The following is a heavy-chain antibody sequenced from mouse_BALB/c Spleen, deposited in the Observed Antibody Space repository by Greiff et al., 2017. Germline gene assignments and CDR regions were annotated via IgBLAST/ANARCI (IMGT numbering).Heavy chain of an antibody. CDR1: GDSITSGY. Sequence: EVKLQQSGPSLVKPSQTLSLTCSVTGDSITSGYWNWIRKFPGNKLEYMGYISYSGSTYYNPSLKSRISITRDTSKNQYYLQLNSVTTEDTATYYCAYYRYDYYAMDYWGQGTSVTVSS. D-gene: IGHD2-14*01. J-gene: IGHJ4*01. V-gene: IGHV3-8*02. CDR3: AYYRYDYYAMDY. CDR2: ISYSGST.